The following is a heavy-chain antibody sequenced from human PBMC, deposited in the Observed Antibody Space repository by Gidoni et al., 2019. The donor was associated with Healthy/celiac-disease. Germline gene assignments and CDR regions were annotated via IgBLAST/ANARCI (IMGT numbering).Heavy chain of an antibody. CDR1: GGSFSGYY. J-gene: IGHJ3*02. CDR2: INHSGST. Sequence: QVQLQQWGAGLLKPSETLSLTAAVYGGSFSGYYWSRIRQPPGKGLEWIGEINHSGSTNYNPSLKSRVTISVDTSKNQLSLKLSSVTAADTAVYYCARKGGQSRTYSSGWYRAFDIWGQGTMVTVSS. CDR3: ARKGGQSRTYSSGWYRAFDI. V-gene: IGHV4-34*01. D-gene: IGHD6-19*01.